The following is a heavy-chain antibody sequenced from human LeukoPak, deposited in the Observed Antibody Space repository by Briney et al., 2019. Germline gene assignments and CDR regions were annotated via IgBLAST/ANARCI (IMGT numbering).Heavy chain of an antibody. Sequence: PSETLSLTCAVYDGSFSGYYWSWIRQPPGKGLEWIGEINHSGSTNYNPSLKSRVTISVDTSKNQFSLKLSSVTAADTAVYYCARQTGYSSSWYGGGLGYMDVWGKGTTVTISS. CDR2: INHSGST. CDR1: DGSFSGYY. J-gene: IGHJ6*03. CDR3: ARQTGYSSSWYGGGLGYMDV. D-gene: IGHD6-13*01. V-gene: IGHV4-34*01.